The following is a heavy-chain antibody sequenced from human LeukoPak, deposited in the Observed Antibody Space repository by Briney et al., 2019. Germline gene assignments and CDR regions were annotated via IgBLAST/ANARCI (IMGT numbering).Heavy chain of an antibody. Sequence: KPSETLSLTCSVSGGSISPYNWSWLRQPPGKGLEWIAYIYYSGNTNHNPSLKSRVTISVDTSKNQFSLKLSSVTAADTAVYYCARDLGSGGGFDYWGQGTLVTVSS. CDR2: IYYSGNT. CDR1: GGSISPYN. V-gene: IGHV4-59*01. J-gene: IGHJ4*02. D-gene: IGHD2-15*01. CDR3: ARDLGSGGGFDY.